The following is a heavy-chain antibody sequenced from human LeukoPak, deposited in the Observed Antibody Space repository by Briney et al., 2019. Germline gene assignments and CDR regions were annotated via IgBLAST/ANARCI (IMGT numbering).Heavy chain of an antibody. D-gene: IGHD3-16*02. J-gene: IGHJ3*02. CDR3: ARVGMITFGGVIVGTHAFDI. CDR2: IKQDGSEK. CDR1: GFTFSSYW. Sequence: GGSLRLSCAASGFTFSSYWMSWVRQAPGKGLEWVANIKQDGSEKYYVDSVKGRFTISRDNAKNSLYLQMNSLRAEDTAVYYCARVGMITFGGVIVGTHAFDIWGQGTMVTVSS. V-gene: IGHV3-7*01.